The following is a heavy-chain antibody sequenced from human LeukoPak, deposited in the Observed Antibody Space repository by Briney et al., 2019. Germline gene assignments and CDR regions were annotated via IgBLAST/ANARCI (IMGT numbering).Heavy chain of an antibody. J-gene: IGHJ5*02. Sequence: GASVKVSCKASGYTFTSYAMHWVRQAPGQRLEWMGWINAGNGNTKYSQKFQGRVTITRDTSASTAYMELSSLRSEDTAVYYCARGGYCSGGSCYGWFDPWGQGTLATVSS. V-gene: IGHV1-3*01. D-gene: IGHD2-15*01. CDR3: ARGGYCSGGSCYGWFDP. CDR1: GYTFTSYA. CDR2: INAGNGNT.